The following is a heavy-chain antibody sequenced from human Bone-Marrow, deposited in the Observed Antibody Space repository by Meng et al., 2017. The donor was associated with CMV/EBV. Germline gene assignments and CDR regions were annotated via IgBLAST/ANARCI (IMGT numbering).Heavy chain of an antibody. CDR2: INPNSGGT. CDR3: ARVRLELRFLEWPITDYYGMDV. J-gene: IGHJ6*02. D-gene: IGHD3-3*01. Sequence: ASVKVSCKASGYTFTGYYMHWVRQAPGQGLEWMGWINPNSGGTNYAQKFQGRVTMTRDTSISTAYMELSSLRSEDTAVYYCARVRLELRFLEWPITDYYGMDVWGQGTTVTVSS. CDR1: GYTFTGYY. V-gene: IGHV1-2*02.